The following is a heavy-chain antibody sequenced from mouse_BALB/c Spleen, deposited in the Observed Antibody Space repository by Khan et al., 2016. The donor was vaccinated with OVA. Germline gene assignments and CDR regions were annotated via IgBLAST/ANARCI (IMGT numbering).Heavy chain of an antibody. CDR3: ARRAYYGNWYFDV. CDR2: IRYSGST. CDR1: GYSITSDYA. D-gene: IGHD2-1*01. V-gene: IGHV3-2*02. J-gene: IGHJ1*01. Sequence: EVKLLESGPGLVKPSQSLSLTCTVTGYSITSDYAWNWIRQFPGNKLEWMGYIRYSGSTSYNPSLKSRISITRDTSKNQFFLQLSSVTTEDTATYYCARRAYYGNWYFDVWGAGTTVTVSS.